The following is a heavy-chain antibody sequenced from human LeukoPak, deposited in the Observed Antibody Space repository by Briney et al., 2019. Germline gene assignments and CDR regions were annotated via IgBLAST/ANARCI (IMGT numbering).Heavy chain of an antibody. V-gene: IGHV4-39*01. Sequence: ETLSLTCTVSLGSISISSYYSGWVRLHPGDGLMLIVCIFYSGSPYYHPALKGRAPISVDTSNTHFSLKLPSFTAADTAVYYCARQAKFRGQRDNWGQGTLVTVSS. D-gene: IGHD1-26*01. CDR3: ARQAKFRGQRDN. CDR2: IFYSGSP. J-gene: IGHJ4*02. CDR1: LGSISISSYY.